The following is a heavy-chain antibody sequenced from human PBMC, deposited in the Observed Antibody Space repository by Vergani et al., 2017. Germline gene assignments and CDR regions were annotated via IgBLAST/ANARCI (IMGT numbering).Heavy chain of an antibody. V-gene: IGHV1-69*04. CDR3: ARLVYSGTD. J-gene: IGHJ4*02. CDR1: GYTFTSYG. Sequence: QVQLVQSGAEVKKPGASVKVSCKASGYTFTSYGISWVRQAPGQGLEWMGRIIPILGIANYAQKFQGRGTITADKSTSTAYMELSSLGSEDTAGYYCARLVYSGTDWGQGTLVTVSS. CDR2: IIPILGIA. D-gene: IGHD1-26*01.